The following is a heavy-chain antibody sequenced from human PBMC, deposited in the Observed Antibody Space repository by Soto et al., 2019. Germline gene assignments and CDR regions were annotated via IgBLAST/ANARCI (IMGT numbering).Heavy chain of an antibody. V-gene: IGHV4-34*01. CDR2: INHSGST. J-gene: IGHJ2*01. Sequence: PSETLSLTCAVYGGSFSRYYWSWIRQPPGKGLEWIGEINHSGSTNFNPSLKSRVSISVDTSKKQFSLKLNSVTAADTAVYYCAAHLTTTVTAYWYFDLWGRGTLVTAPQ. D-gene: IGHD4-17*01. CDR3: AAHLTTTVTAYWYFDL. CDR1: GGSFSRYY.